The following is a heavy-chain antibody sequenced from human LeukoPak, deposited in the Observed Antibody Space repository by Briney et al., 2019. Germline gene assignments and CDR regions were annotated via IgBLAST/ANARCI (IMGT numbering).Heavy chain of an antibody. CDR3: ARRGGFLEWLLPGLSGNWFDP. J-gene: IGHJ5*02. CDR1: GGSISSGDYY. Sequence: SQTLSLTCTVSGGSISSGDYYWSWIRQPPGKGLEWIGYIYYSGSTYYNPSLKSRVTISVDTSKNQFSLKLSSVTAADTAVYYCARRGGFLEWLLPGLSGNWFDPWGQGTLVTVSS. D-gene: IGHD3-3*01. CDR2: IYYSGST. V-gene: IGHV4-30-4*01.